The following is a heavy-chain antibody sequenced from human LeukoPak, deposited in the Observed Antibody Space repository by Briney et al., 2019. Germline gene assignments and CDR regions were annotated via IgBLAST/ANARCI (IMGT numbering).Heavy chain of an antibody. CDR3: AKAPYGSGSYYVDY. V-gene: IGHV3-7*03. Sequence: PGGSLRLSCEGSGFTFRSHWMSWVRQAPGKGLEWVANIHQYGGEKYYVDSVRGRFSISRDNAKNSLYLEMNSLRAEDTAVYYCAKAPYGSGSYYVDYWGQGTLVTVSS. J-gene: IGHJ4*02. CDR1: GFTFRSHW. D-gene: IGHD3-10*01. CDR2: IHQYGGEK.